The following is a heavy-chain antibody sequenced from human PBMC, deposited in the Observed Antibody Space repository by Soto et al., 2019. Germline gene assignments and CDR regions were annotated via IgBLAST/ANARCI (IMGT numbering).Heavy chain of an antibody. V-gene: IGHV1-8*01. CDR3: ARGKSLEN. CDR2: MNPNSGNT. D-gene: IGHD1-1*01. Sequence: QVQLVQSGAEVKKPGASVKVSCKASGYTFTSYDINWVRQATGQGLEWMGWMNPNSGNTGYAQKFQGRVTMTRDTAITTAYMELSSLPSEDAAVHYCARGKSLENWCQGTLVTVSS. CDR1: GYTFTSYD. J-gene: IGHJ4*02.